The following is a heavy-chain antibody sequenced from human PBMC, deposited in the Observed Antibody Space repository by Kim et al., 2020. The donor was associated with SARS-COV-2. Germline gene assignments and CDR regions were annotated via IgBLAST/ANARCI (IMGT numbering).Heavy chain of an antibody. J-gene: IGHJ4*02. D-gene: IGHD3-10*01. V-gene: IGHV3-23*01. CDR3: AKDPGHYGSGSYYGY. CDR2: ISGSGGST. Sequence: GGSLRLSCAASGFTFSSYAMSWVRQAPGKGLEWVSAISGSGGSTYYADSVKGRFTISRDNSKNTLYLQMNSLRAEDTAVYYCAKDPGHYGSGSYYGYWGQGTLVTGSS. CDR1: GFTFSSYA.